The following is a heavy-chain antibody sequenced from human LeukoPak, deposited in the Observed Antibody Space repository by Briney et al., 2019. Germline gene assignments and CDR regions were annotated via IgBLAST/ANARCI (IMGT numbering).Heavy chain of an antibody. Sequence: GGSLRLSCTASGFSFSGHWMHWARQLPGKGLVWVSRISPTGSTTSYADSVKGRFTISRDNAKNSLYLQMNSLRAEDTAVYYCARDKFDIVVVVAATRWGNFDYWGQGTLVTVSS. V-gene: IGHV3-74*01. J-gene: IGHJ4*02. CDR2: ISPTGSTT. CDR3: ARDKFDIVVVVAATRWGNFDY. CDR1: GFSFSGHW. D-gene: IGHD2-15*01.